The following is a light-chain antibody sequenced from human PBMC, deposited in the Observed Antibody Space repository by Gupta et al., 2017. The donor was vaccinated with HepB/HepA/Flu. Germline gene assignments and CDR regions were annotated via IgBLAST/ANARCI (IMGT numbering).Light chain of an antibody. Sequence: QSVLTQPPSVSGAPGQRVTISCTGSSSNIGAGYDVHWYQHLPGTAPKLLIYGNNDRPSGGPDRFSGSKYGTSASLAITGLQAEDEADYFCQSYDTSLSGFYVFGTGTKVTVL. V-gene: IGLV1-40*01. CDR3: QSYDTSLSGFYV. CDR2: GNN. J-gene: IGLJ1*01. CDR1: SSNIGAGYD.